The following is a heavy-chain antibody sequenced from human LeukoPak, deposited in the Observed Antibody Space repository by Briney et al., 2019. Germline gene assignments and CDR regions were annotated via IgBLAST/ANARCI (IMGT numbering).Heavy chain of an antibody. CDR2: INPNSGGT. Sequence: EASVKVSCKASGYTFTGYYMHWVRQAPGQGLEWMGWINPNSGGTNYAQKFQGRVTMTGDTSISTAYMELSRLRSDDTAVYYCARVGPSGSYYEYWGQGTLVTVSS. J-gene: IGHJ4*02. V-gene: IGHV1-2*02. CDR1: GYTFTGYY. D-gene: IGHD1-26*01. CDR3: ARVGPSGSYYEY.